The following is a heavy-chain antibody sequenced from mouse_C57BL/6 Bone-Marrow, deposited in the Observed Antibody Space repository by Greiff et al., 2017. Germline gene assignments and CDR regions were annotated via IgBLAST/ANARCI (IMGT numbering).Heavy chain of an antibody. J-gene: IGHJ2*01. CDR2: INPSSGYT. CDR1: GYTFTSYT. CDR3: ARGTGKDY. Sequence: QVQLQQSGAELARPGASVKMSCKASGYTFTSYTMHWVQQRPGQGLEWIGYINPSSGYTKYNQKFKDKATLTADKSSSTAYMQLSSLTSEDSAVYYCARGTGKDYWGQGTTLTVSS. V-gene: IGHV1-4*01. D-gene: IGHD4-1*01.